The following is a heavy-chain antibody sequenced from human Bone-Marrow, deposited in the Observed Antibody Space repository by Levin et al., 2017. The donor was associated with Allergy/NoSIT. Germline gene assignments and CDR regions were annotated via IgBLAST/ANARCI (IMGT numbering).Heavy chain of an antibody. D-gene: IGHD4-17*01. Sequence: PGGSLRLSCAASGFTFNSYTMNWVRQAPGKGLEWVSSITSTSTYIYYADSMKGRFTVSRDNAKNSLFLEMNSLRAEDTAVYYCTRGLHDYGDRGRWFDPWGQGTLVTVSS. CDR3: TRGLHDYGDRGRWFDP. CDR2: ITSTSTYI. CDR1: GFTFNSYT. J-gene: IGHJ5*02. V-gene: IGHV3-21*01.